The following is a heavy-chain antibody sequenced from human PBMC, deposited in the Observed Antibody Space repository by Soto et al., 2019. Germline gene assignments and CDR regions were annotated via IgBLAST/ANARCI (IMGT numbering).Heavy chain of an antibody. Sequence: QVQLVPSGAEVRKPGSSVKVSCKASGGTFSSSGINWVRQAPGQGLEWIGGIIPISGTSSHAQKFQGRVTITADESTGTVNMELGSLTSDDTAVYYCATSRDTTGYFDHWGQGTLVTVSS. J-gene: IGHJ4*02. CDR1: GGTFSSSG. V-gene: IGHV1-69*01. D-gene: IGHD1-1*01. CDR3: ATSRDTTGYFDH. CDR2: IIPISGTS.